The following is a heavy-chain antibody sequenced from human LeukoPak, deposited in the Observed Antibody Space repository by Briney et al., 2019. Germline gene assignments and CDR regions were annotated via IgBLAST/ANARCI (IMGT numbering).Heavy chain of an antibody. D-gene: IGHD6-13*01. Sequence: ASVKVSCNASGYTFTSYGISWVRQAPGQGLEWMGWISAYNGNTNYAQKLQGRVTMTTDTSTSTVYMELSSLRSEDTAVYYCARYSSSWAPDYWGQGTLVTVSS. CDR1: GYTFTSYG. V-gene: IGHV1-18*01. CDR2: ISAYNGNT. J-gene: IGHJ4*02. CDR3: ARYSSSWAPDY.